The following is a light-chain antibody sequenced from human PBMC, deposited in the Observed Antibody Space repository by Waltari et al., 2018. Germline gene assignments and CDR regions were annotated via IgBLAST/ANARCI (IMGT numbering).Light chain of an antibody. J-gene: IGKJ1*01. CDR2: SAS. V-gene: IGKV1-5*03. CDR1: QGVNRW. Sequence: WRVSQGVNRWLALYQQKPGKAPKRRIYSASNVDTGVPSRFSGRESGAEFTLTISSLQPDDFATYYCQQYSDDWTFGQGTKVEIK. CDR3: QQYSDDWT.